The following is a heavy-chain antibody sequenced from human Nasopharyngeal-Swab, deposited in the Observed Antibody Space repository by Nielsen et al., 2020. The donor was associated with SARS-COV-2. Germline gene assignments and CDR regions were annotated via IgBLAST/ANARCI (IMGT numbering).Heavy chain of an antibody. D-gene: IGHD3-10*01. V-gene: IGHV4-4*02. CDR3: ARPSPGRGFDS. CDR2: IYHSGTT. Sequence: VRQAPGNGLEWIGEIYHSGTTNYNPSLKSRVTVSVDKSKNHFSLNLTSVTAADTAIYYCARPSPGRGFDSWGQGILVTVSS. J-gene: IGHJ4*02.